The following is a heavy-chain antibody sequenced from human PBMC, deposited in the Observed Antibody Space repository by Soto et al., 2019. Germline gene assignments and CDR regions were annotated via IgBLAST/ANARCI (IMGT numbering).Heavy chain of an antibody. J-gene: IGHJ6*02. CDR1: GGTFSSYA. CDR2: IIPIFGTA. CDR3: AGAALYCSSTSCDDSKQDYYYGFDV. D-gene: IGHD2-2*01. Sequence: QVQLVQSGAEVKKPGSSVKVSCKASGGTFSSYAISWVRQAPGQGLEWMGGIIPIFGTANYAQKFQGRVTIPADESTSTAYMELRSLRSDDTAVYYCAGAALYCSSTSCDDSKQDYYYGFDVWGQVTTVTVSS. V-gene: IGHV1-69*01.